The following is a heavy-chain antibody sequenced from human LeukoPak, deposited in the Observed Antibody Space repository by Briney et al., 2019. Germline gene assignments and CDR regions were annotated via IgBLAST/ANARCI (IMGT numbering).Heavy chain of an antibody. J-gene: IGHJ4*02. D-gene: IGHD6-19*01. CDR1: GYTFTGYY. V-gene: IGHV1-2*06. Sequence: GASVKVSCKASGYTFTGYYMHWVRQAPGQGLEWMGRTNPNSGGTNYAQKFQGRVTMTRDTSISTAYMELSRLRSDDTAVYYRARADEWLVLFDYWGQGTLVTVSS. CDR3: ARADEWLVLFDY. CDR2: TNPNSGGT.